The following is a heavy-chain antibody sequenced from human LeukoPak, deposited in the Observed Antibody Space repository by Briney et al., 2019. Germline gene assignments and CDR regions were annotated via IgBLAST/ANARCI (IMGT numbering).Heavy chain of an antibody. CDR1: GGSIDSYY. Sequence: SETLSLTCTVSGGSIDSYYWSWFPQPPGKGLEWIGYIYYTGSTEYHPSLKSRVTISLDTSKNQFSLKLTSVTAADTAVYYCARVYQSAEYYFDYWGQGNLVSVSS. V-gene: IGHV4-59*01. CDR3: ARVYQSAEYYFDY. CDR2: IYYTGST. D-gene: IGHD2-2*01. J-gene: IGHJ4*02.